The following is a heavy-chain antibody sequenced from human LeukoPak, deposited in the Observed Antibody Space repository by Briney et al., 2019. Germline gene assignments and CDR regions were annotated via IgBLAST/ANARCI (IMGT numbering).Heavy chain of an antibody. D-gene: IGHD7-27*01. CDR3: ARDFDGDLDAFDI. Sequence: SQTLSLTCTVSGGSISSGSYYWSWIRQPAGKGLEWIGRIYTSGSTNYNPSLKSRVTISVDTSKNQFSLKLSSVTAADTAVYYCARDFDGDLDAFDIWGQGTMVTVSS. CDR1: GGSISSGSYY. V-gene: IGHV4-61*02. J-gene: IGHJ3*02. CDR2: IYTSGST.